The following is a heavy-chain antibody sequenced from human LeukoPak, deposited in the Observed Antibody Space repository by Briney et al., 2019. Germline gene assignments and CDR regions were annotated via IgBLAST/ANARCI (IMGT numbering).Heavy chain of an antibody. V-gene: IGHV1-69*06. D-gene: IGHD3-22*01. CDR1: GYTFTSYY. CDR3: ARDNSVDDNAWWFDP. J-gene: IGHJ5*02. CDR2: IIPIFGTA. Sequence: PRASVKLSCKASGYTFTSYYMHWVRQAPGQGLEWMGGIIPIFGTANYAQKFQGRVTITADKSTSTAYMELNSLRSEDTDVSYCARDNSVDDNAWWFDPWGQGTLVTVSS.